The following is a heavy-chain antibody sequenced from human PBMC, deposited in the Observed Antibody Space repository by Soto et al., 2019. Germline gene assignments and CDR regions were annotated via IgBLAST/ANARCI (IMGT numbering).Heavy chain of an antibody. J-gene: IGHJ4*02. V-gene: IGHV1-2*02. CDR3: AKSASVFRPSHGFFDC. CDR1: GFTFTGHY. Sequence: ASVKVSCKASGFTFTGHYIHWVRQAPGQGLEWMGWINPNSGGTSYAQKFQGRVTMTRDTSITTAYMELSRLSSDDTADYYCAKSASVFRPSHGFFDCWGQRTRVTVAS. CDR2: INPNSGGT.